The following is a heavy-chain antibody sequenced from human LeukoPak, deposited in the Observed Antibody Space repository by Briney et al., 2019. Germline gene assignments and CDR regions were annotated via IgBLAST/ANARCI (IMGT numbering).Heavy chain of an antibody. V-gene: IGHV3-48*03. D-gene: IGHD2-15*01. CDR1: GFTFSSYD. J-gene: IGHJ6*02. CDR3: ARDRIVVVGDYYYYGMDV. Sequence: GGSLRLSCAASGFTFSSYDMNWVRQAPGKGLEWVSYISSSGSTIYYADSVKGRFTISRDNAKNSLYLQMNSLRAEDTAVYYCARDRIVVVGDYYYYGMDVWGQGTTVTVSS. CDR2: ISSSGSTI.